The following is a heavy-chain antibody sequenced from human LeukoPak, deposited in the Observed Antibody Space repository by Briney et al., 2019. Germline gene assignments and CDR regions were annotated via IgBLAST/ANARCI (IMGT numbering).Heavy chain of an antibody. Sequence: SETLSLTCTVSGGSISSSSYYWGWIRQPPRKGLEWIGSIYYSGSTYYNPPLKSRVTISVDTSKNQFSLKLSSVTAADTAVYYCARVSWFRELFQYYFDYWGQGTLVTVSS. V-gene: IGHV4-39*01. J-gene: IGHJ4*02. D-gene: IGHD3-10*01. CDR2: IYYSGST. CDR3: ARVSWFRELFQYYFDY. CDR1: GGSISSSSYY.